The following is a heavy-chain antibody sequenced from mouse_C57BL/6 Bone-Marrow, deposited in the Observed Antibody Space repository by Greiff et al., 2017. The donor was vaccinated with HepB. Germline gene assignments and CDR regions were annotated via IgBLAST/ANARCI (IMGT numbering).Heavy chain of an antibody. Sequence: EVQRVEPGGGLVKPGGSLKLSCAASGFTFSSYTMPWVRQTPEKRLEWVATISGGGGNTYYPDSVKGRFTISRDNAKNTLYLQMSSLRSEDTALYYCARGGWDGDYVLDYWGQGTTLTVSS. J-gene: IGHJ2*01. CDR1: GFTFSSYT. V-gene: IGHV5-9*01. CDR3: ARGGWDGDYVLDY. D-gene: IGHD2-13*01. CDR2: ISGGGGNT.